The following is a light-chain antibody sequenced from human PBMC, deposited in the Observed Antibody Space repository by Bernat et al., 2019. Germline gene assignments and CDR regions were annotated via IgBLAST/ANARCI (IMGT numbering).Light chain of an antibody. CDR1: QSVSSNY. V-gene: IGKV3-20*01. J-gene: IGKJ2*01. Sequence: EIVLTQSPGTLSLSPGERATLSCRASQSVSSNYLAWYQQKPGQAPRLLIYGVSSRATGIPDRFSGSGSGTDFTLTISRLEPEDCAVYYWQQYGSSLYTFGQATKLAIK. CDR2: GVS. CDR3: QQYGSSLYT.